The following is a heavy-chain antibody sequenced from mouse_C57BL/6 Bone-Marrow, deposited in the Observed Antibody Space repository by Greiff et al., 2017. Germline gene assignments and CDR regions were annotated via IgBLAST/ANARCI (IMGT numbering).Heavy chain of an antibody. Sequence: QVQLQQPGAELVKPGASVKLSCKASGYTFTSYWMHWVKQRPGQGLEWIGMIHPNSGSTNYNEKFKSKATLTVDKSSSTAYMQLSSLTSEDSAVYYCDREDYYYGSSPAYWGQGTLVTVSA. CDR3: DREDYYYGSSPAY. J-gene: IGHJ3*01. D-gene: IGHD1-1*01. CDR1: GYTFTSYW. CDR2: IHPNSGST. V-gene: IGHV1-64*01.